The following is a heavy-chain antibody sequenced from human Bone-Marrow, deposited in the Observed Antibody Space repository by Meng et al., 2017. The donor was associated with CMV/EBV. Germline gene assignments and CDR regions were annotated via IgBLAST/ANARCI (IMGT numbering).Heavy chain of an antibody. Sequence: GGSLRLSCAASGFTFSSYSMNWVRQAPGKGLEWVSSISNNRSNIYYADSVKGRFTISRDNSKNSLYLQMNSLRAEDTAVYYCAREVLYIWGVFYYCYYGMDVCGQGTTVTVSS. CDR1: GFTFSSYS. J-gene: IGHJ6*02. D-gene: IGHD3-16*01. CDR2: ISNNRSNI. V-gene: IGHV3-21*01. CDR3: AREVLYIWGVFYYCYYGMDV.